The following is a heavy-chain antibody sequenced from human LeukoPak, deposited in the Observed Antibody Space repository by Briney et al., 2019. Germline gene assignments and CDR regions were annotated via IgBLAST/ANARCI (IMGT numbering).Heavy chain of an antibody. D-gene: IGHD4-17*01. CDR1: GYTFTSYA. J-gene: IGHJ6*02. CDR3: ARSNGDTFYYYYGMDV. V-gene: IGHV1-3*01. CDR2: INADNGNT. Sequence: ASVKVSCKASGYTFTSYAMHWARQAPGQRLEWMGWINADNGNTKYSQTFQGRVTITRDTSASTAYMELSSLRSEDTAVYYCARSNGDTFYYYYGMDVWGQGTTVTVSS.